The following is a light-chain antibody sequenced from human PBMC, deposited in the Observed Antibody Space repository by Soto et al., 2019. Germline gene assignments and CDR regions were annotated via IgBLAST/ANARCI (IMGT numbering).Light chain of an antibody. CDR2: GAS. J-gene: IGKJ1*01. V-gene: IGKV3-15*01. CDR1: QSVSSN. CDR3: QQYSSFSRT. Sequence: EIVMTQSPATLSVSPGERATLYCRASQSVSSNLAWYQQKPGQAPRLLIYGASTRATGIPARFSGSGSGTEFTLTISSLQSDDFATFYCQQYSSFSRTFGQGTKGDIK.